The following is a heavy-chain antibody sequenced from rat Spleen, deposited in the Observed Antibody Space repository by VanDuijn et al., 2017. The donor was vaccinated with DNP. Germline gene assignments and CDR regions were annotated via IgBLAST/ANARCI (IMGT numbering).Heavy chain of an antibody. CDR1: GFTFSDYN. D-gene: IGHD1-6*01. CDR3: ATSEAYTTDA. J-gene: IGHJ4*01. Sequence: EVQLVESGGGLVQPGRSLKLSCAASGFTFSDYNMAWVRQAPKKGLEWVASITTSTGSTYYRDSVKGRFTVSRDNAKSTLYLQMSKLGSEDTAIYYCATSEAYTTDAWGQGTSVTVSS. V-gene: IGHV5S23*01. CDR2: ITTSTGST.